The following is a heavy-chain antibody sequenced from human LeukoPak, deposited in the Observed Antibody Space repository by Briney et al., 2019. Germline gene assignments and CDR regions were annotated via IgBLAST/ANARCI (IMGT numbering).Heavy chain of an antibody. Sequence: ASVKVSCKASGYTFIDYYMHWVRQAPGQGLEWMGRINPSSGGTNYAQKFQGRVTMTRDTSISTAYMELSRLRPDDTAVYYCARDDNSGYYSGPWGQGTLVTVSS. V-gene: IGHV1-2*06. CDR2: INPSSGGT. CDR3: ARDDNSGYYSGP. J-gene: IGHJ5*02. D-gene: IGHD3-22*01. CDR1: GYTFIDYY.